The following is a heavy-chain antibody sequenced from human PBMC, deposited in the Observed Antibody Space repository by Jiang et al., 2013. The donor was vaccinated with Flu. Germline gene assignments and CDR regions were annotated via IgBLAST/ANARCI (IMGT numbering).Heavy chain of an antibody. CDR3: ARGTVGSGWFPPDY. V-gene: IGHV1-8*01. CDR1: GYTFTSYE. D-gene: IGHD6-13*01. J-gene: IGHJ4*02. CDR2: MNPNSGNT. Sequence: VKVSCKASGYTFTSYEINWVRQATGQGLEWMGWMNPNSGNTGYAQKFQGRVTMTRDTSISTAYMELSSLRSEDTAVYYCARGTVGSGWFPPDYWGQGTLVTVSS.